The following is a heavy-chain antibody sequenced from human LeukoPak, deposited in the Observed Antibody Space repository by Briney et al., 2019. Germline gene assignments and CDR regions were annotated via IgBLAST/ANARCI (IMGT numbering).Heavy chain of an antibody. Sequence: SETLSLTCTVSGDSLSNHYWNWIRQPPGKGLEWIGYVSSSGSTDYNPSLKSRVTISLDTSRNLFSLSLTSVTAADTAVYYCGRHFGGSSGSFYTDYWGQGTLVTVSS. D-gene: IGHD3-10*01. V-gene: IGHV4-59*08. CDR2: VSSSGST. CDR1: GDSLSNHY. J-gene: IGHJ4*02. CDR3: GRHFGGSSGSFYTDY.